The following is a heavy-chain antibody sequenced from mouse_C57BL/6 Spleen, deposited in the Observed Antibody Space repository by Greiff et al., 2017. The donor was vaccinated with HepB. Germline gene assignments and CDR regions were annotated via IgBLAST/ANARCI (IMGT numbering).Heavy chain of an antibody. V-gene: IGHV1-50*01. Sequence: QVQLQQPGAELVKPGASVKLSCKASGYTFTSYWMQWVKQRPGQGLEWIGEIDPSDSSTNYNQKFKGKATLTVETSSRPAYMQLSSLASEDSAVYYCARHSDFDYWGQGTPLTVSS. D-gene: IGHD2-12*01. J-gene: IGHJ2*01. CDR3: ARHSDFDY. CDR1: GYTFTSYW. CDR2: IDPSDSST.